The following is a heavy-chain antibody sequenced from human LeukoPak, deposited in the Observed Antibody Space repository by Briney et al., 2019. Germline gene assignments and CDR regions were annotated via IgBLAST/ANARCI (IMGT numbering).Heavy chain of an antibody. J-gene: IGHJ4*02. Sequence: ASVKVSCKASGYTFTGYYMHWVRQAPGQGLEWMGCINPNSGGTNYAQKFQGRVTMTRDTSISTAYMELSRLRSDDTAVYYCARDPQGAVAGTFLDYWGQGTLVTVSS. CDR1: GYTFTGYY. CDR2: INPNSGGT. D-gene: IGHD6-19*01. CDR3: ARDPQGAVAGTFLDY. V-gene: IGHV1-2*02.